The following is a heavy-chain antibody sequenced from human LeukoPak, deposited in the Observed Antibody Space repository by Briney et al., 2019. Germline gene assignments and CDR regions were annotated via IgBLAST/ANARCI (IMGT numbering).Heavy chain of an antibody. J-gene: IGHJ5*02. CDR2: ISAYNGNT. D-gene: IGHD2-2*01. CDR3: ARERYCSSTSCYWFDP. CDR1: GYTFTSYG. V-gene: IGHV1-18*01. Sequence: ASVKVSCKASGYTFTSYGISWVRQAPGQGLEWMGWISAYNGNTNYAQKLQGRVTITTATSTSTAYMELRSLRSDDTAVYYCARERYCSSTSCYWFDPWGQGTLVTVSS.